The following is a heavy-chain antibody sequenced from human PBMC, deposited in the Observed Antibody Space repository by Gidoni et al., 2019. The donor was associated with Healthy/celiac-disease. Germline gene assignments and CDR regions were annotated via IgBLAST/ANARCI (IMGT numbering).Heavy chain of an antibody. CDR2: IKQYGSEK. J-gene: IGHJ4*02. D-gene: IGHD2-8*01. Sequence: EVQLVESGGGVVQPVGCGRPARAAAGFTFSSYWMGCVSQAPGKGLEWVANIKQYGSEKYYLDSVKGRFTISRDNAKHSLYLQMNRLRAEDTAVYYCARDDADPFDYWGQGTLVTVSS. V-gene: IGHV3-7*03. CDR3: ARDDADPFDY. CDR1: GFTFSSYW.